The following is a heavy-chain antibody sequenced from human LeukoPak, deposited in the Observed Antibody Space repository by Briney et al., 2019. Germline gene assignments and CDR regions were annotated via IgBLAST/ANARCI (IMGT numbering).Heavy chain of an antibody. CDR2: INPNSGGT. V-gene: IGHV1-2*02. CDR1: GYTFTGYY. J-gene: IGHJ4*02. Sequence: ASVKASCKASGYTFTGYYMHWVRQAPGQGLEWMGWINPNSGGTNYAQKFQGRVTMTRDTSISTAYMELSRLRSDDTAVYYCARDRTGYSGYDLFDYWGQGTLVTVSS. CDR3: ARDRTGYSGYDLFDY. D-gene: IGHD5-12*01.